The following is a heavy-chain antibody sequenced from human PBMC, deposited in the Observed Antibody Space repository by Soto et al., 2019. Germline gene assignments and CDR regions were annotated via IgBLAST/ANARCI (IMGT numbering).Heavy chain of an antibody. CDR2: IYHSGST. Sequence: SETLSLTCAVSGGSISSGGYSWSWIRQPPGKGLEWIGYIYHSGSTYYNPSLKSRVTISVDRSKNQFSLKLSSVTAADTAVYFCSRGRDPHKGGRRWGQGTLVTVSS. D-gene: IGHD3-16*01. CDR1: GGSISSGGYS. J-gene: IGHJ4*02. CDR3: SRGRDPHKGGRR. V-gene: IGHV4-30-2*01.